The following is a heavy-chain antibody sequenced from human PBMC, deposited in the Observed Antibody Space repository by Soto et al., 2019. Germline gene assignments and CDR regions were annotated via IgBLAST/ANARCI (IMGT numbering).Heavy chain of an antibody. D-gene: IGHD3-9*01. J-gene: IGHJ4*02. CDR2: ISAYNGNT. Sequence: ASXKVSCKSSGYTFTSYGISCVRQPPGQGLEWMGWISAYNGNTNYAQKLQGRVTMTTDTSTSTAYMELRSLRSDDPAVYYCARDLNDILTGYYAQIDYWGQGTLVTVSS. CDR3: ARDLNDILTGYYAQIDY. CDR1: GYTFTSYG. V-gene: IGHV1-18*01.